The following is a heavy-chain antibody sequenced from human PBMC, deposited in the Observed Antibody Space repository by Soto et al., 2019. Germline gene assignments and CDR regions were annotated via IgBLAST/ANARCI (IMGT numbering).Heavy chain of an antibody. V-gene: IGHV4-59*08. Sequence: KGLEWIGHIYYTGSTNYNPSLKSRVTISIDTSKNQFSLRLSSVTAADTAVYYCVFFFQAGDGIRDVRSVSAFLLNRSSDL. CDR3: VFFFQAGDGIRDVRSVSAFLLNRSSDL. D-gene: IGHD3-10*02. J-gene: IGHJ2*01. CDR2: IYYTGST.